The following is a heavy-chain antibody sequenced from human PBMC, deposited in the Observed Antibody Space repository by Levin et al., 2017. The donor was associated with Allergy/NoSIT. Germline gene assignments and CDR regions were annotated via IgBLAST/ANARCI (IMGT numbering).Heavy chain of an antibody. J-gene: IGHJ4*02. CDR1: GFTVSHNY. CDR2: IYTGDDT. Sequence: GGSLRLSCAASGFTVSHNYMSWVRQSPGKGLEWVSVIYTGDDTHYADSVKGRFAISRDNSKNTLYLQLNSLRVEDTAGYYCARERQLASFDFWGQGTLVTVSS. D-gene: IGHD1-1*01. V-gene: IGHV3-53*01. CDR3: ARERQLASFDF.